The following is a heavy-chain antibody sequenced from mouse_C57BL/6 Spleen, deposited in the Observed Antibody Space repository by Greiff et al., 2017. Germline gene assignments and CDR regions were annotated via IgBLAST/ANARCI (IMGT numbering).Heavy chain of an antibody. Sequence: VQLQESGAELARPGASVKMSCKASGYPFTSYTMHWVKQRPGQGLEWIGYINPSSGYTKYNQKFKDKATLTADKSSSTAYMQLSILTSEDSAVYYCARSYYGSSTGFAYWGQGTLVTVSA. J-gene: IGHJ3*01. CDR1: GYPFTSYT. D-gene: IGHD1-1*01. CDR2: INPSSGYT. CDR3: ARSYYGSSTGFAY. V-gene: IGHV1-4*01.